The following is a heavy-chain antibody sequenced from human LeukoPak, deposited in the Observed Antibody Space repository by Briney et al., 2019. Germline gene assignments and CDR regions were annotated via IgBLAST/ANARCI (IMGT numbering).Heavy chain of an antibody. CDR3: ARYGDYDDLDYYFDY. J-gene: IGHJ4*02. CDR1: GGSMSPYH. Sequence: SETLSLTCTVSGGSMSPYHWGWIRQPPGKGLEWTGYIYYSGSTNYNPSLKSRVTISVDTSKNQFSLKLSSVTAADTAVYYCARYGDYDDLDYYFDYWGQGTLVTVSS. D-gene: IGHD4-17*01. CDR2: IYYSGST. V-gene: IGHV4-59*01.